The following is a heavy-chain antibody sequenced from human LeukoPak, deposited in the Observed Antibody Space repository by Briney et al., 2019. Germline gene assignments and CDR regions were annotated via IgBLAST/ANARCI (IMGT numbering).Heavy chain of an antibody. CDR2: IWYDGSNK. CDR1: GFTFSSYG. D-gene: IGHD3-3*01. J-gene: IGHJ4*02. V-gene: IGHV3-33*01. CDR3: ARDPREGAYYDFWSGHDY. Sequence: GRSLRLSCAASGFTFSSYGMHWVRQAPGKGLEWVAVIWYDGSNKYYADSVKGRFTISRVNSKNTLYLQMNSLRAEDTAVYYCARDPREGAYYDFWSGHDYWGQGTLVTVSS.